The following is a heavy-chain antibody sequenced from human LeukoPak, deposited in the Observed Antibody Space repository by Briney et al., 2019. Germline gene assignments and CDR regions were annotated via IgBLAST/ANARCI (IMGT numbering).Heavy chain of an antibody. V-gene: IGHV4-34*01. CDR2: INHSGST. J-gene: IGHJ4*02. Sequence: SETLSLTCAVYGGSFRGYYWSWIRQPPGKGLEWIGEINHSGSTNYNSSLKSRVTISVDTSKNQFSLKLSSVTAADTAVYYCARGGYYAAHWGQGTLVTVSS. CDR3: ARGGYYAAH. D-gene: IGHD2-2*01. CDR1: GGSFRGYY.